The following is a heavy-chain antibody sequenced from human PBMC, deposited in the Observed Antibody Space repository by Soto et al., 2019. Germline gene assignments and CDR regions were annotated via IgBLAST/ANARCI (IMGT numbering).Heavy chain of an antibody. V-gene: IGHV4-59*08. CDR1: GGSISSYY. CDR2: IYYSGST. D-gene: IGHD4-17*01. J-gene: IGHJ4*02. CDR3: ARGYGDYVLDY. Sequence: QVQLQESGPGLVKPSETLSLTCTVSGGSISSYYWSWIRQPPGKGLEWIGYIYYSGSTNYNPSLKSRGTISVDTSNTPFPLKLTSVTAADTAVYYCARGYGDYVLDYWGQGTLVTVSS.